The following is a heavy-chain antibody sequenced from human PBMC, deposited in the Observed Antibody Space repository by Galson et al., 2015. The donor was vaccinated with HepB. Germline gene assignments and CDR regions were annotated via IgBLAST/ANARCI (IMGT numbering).Heavy chain of an antibody. Sequence: SLRLSCAASGFTFSVYGMNWVRQAPGKGLEWVAIISYDGSTKYYADSVKGRFTISRDNSKNTLYLQMNSLRAEDTAVYYCARDADAGYSSGWYNLYLSCWGQEALVAVSS. D-gene: IGHD6-19*01. CDR1: GFTFSVYG. CDR2: ISYDGSTK. CDR3: ARDADAGYSSGWYNLYLSC. J-gene: IGHJ4*02. V-gene: IGHV3-33*01.